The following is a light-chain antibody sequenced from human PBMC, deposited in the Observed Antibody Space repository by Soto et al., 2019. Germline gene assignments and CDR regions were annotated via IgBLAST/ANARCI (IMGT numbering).Light chain of an antibody. Sequence: QSVLTQPPSVSAAPGQNVTISCSGSSYNIGVKSVTWYQQLPRTAPKLLIYDNSERPSGIPDRFSASKSGTSATLGITGLQTGDEADYSCGTWYDSLSAVVVGGGTKLTVL. CDR1: SYNIGVKS. J-gene: IGLJ2*01. CDR2: DNS. CDR3: GTWYDSLSAVV. V-gene: IGLV1-51*01.